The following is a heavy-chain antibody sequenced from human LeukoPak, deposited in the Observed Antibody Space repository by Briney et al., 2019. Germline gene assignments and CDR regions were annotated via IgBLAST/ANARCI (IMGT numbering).Heavy chain of an antibody. Sequence: SETLSLTCAVYGGSFSGYYWSWIRQPPGKGLEWIGEINHSGSTNYNPSLKSRVTISVDTSKNQFSLKLSSVTVADTAVYYCARARSRVIVNWGQGTLVTVSS. CDR2: INHSGST. CDR3: ARARSRVIVN. J-gene: IGHJ4*02. D-gene: IGHD3-10*01. V-gene: IGHV4-34*01. CDR1: GGSFSGYY.